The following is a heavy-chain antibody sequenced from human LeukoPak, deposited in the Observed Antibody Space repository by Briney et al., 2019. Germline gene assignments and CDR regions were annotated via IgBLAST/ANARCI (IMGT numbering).Heavy chain of an antibody. CDR3: AKHPRLVRYFDS. CDR1: GFTVGSNY. V-gene: IGHV3-53*01. Sequence: GGSLRLSCAASGFTVGSNYMGWVRQAPGKTLEWVSVIYTSGNTYYADSVKGRFTISRDNSKNTLYLQMNSLRAEDTAVYYCAKHPRLVRYFDSWGQGTLVTVSS. D-gene: IGHD6-6*01. J-gene: IGHJ4*02. CDR2: IYTSGNT.